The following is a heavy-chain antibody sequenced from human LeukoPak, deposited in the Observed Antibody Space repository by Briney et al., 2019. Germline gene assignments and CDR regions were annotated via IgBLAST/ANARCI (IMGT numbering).Heavy chain of an antibody. J-gene: IGHJ4*02. CDR3: AKTWAAHPDWYYFDY. V-gene: IGHV3-33*06. D-gene: IGHD3/OR15-3a*01. CDR1: GFTFSSYG. CDR2: IWYDGSNK. Sequence: GGSLRLSCAASGFTFSSYGMHWVRQAPGKGLEWVAVIWYDGSNKYYADSVEGRFTISRDNSKNTLYLQMNSLRAEDTAVYYCAKTWAAHPDWYYFDYWGQGTLVTVSS.